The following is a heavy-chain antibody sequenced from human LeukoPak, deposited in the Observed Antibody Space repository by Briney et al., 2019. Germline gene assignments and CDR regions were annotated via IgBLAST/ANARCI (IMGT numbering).Heavy chain of an antibody. CDR1: GGSISSGSYY. J-gene: IGHJ4*02. Sequence: SETLSLTCTVSGGSISSGSYYWSWIRQPAGKGLEWIGRIYTSGSTNYSPSLKSRVSISLDTSKNQFSLNLSSVTAADTAGYYCARDSHSSGWTYFDSWGQGTLVTVSS. CDR3: ARDSHSSGWTYFDS. D-gene: IGHD6-19*01. CDR2: IYTSGST. V-gene: IGHV4-61*02.